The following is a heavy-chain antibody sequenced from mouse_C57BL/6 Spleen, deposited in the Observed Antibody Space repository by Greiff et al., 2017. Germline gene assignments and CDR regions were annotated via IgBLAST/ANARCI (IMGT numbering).Heavy chain of an antibody. CDR1: GFYFKNSY. V-gene: IGHV14-3*01. D-gene: IGHD1-1*01. CDR3: ARYYYGSSYDAMDY. Sequence: VQLQQSVAELVRPGASVKLSCNASGFYFKNSYMHWVKQRPEQGLEWIGRIDPANGNTKYAPKFKGKATITADTASHTAYMQLSSLTSEDTAIYYCARYYYGSSYDAMDYWGQGTSVTVSS. J-gene: IGHJ4*01. CDR2: IDPANGNT.